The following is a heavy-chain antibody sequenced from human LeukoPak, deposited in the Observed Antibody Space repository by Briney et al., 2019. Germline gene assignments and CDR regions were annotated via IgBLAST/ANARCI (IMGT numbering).Heavy chain of an antibody. J-gene: IGHJ4*02. CDR3: ARELVVTAARGPELDY. CDR1: GYTFTGYY. CDR2: INPNSGGT. V-gene: IGHV1-2*02. D-gene: IGHD2-2*01. Sequence: ASVKVSCKASGYTFTGYYMHWVRQAPGQGLEWMGWINPNSGGTNYAQKFQGRVTMTRDTSISTAYMELSRLRSDDTAVYYCARELVVTAARGPELDYWGQGIQVTVSS.